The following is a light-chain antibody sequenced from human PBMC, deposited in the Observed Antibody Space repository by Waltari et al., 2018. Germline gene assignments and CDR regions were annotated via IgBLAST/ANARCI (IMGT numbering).Light chain of an antibody. CDR3: QQYDNLPPGLT. Sequence: DIQMTQSPSSLSASVGDRVTITCQASQDISNYLNWYQQKPGKAPKLLIYDASNLETGVPSRFSGSGSWTDFTFTISSLQPEDIATYYCQQYDNLPPGLTFGGGTKVEIK. V-gene: IGKV1-33*01. J-gene: IGKJ4*01. CDR2: DAS. CDR1: QDISNY.